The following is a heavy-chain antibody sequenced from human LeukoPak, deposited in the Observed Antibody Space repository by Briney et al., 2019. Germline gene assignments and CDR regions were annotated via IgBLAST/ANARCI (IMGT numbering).Heavy chain of an antibody. V-gene: IGHV3-74*01. CDR3: VRGNDH. CDR2: INSEGSST. J-gene: IGHJ5*02. Sequence: PGGSLRLSCAASGFTFSVHWMYWVRQAPGKGRVWVSCINSEGSSTAYAAFVKGRFTISRDNAKNTLFLQMNSLRVEDTAVYHCVRGNDHWGQGTLVTVSS. CDR1: GFTFSVHW.